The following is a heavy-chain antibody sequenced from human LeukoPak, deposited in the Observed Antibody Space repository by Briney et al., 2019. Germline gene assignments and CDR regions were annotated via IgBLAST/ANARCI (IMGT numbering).Heavy chain of an antibody. V-gene: IGHV4-59*01. CDR1: GGSISSYY. Sequence: SETLSLTCTVSGGSISSYYWSWIRQPPGKGLEWIGYIYYSGSTNYNPSLKSRVTISVDTSKNQFSLKLSSVTAADTAVYYCAREASNWFDPWGQGTLVTVSS. CDR3: AREASNWFDP. CDR2: IYYSGST. J-gene: IGHJ5*02.